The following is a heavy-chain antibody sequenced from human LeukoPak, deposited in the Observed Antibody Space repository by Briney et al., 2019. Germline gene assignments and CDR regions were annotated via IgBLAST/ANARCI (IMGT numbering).Heavy chain of an antibody. Sequence: SETLSLTCTVSGGSISSYYWSWIRQPPGKGLEWIGYIYYSGSTNYNPSLKSRVTISVDTSKNQFSLKLSSVTAADTAVYYCARVGPYGDYGLGAFDIWGQGTMVTVSS. CDR3: ARVGPYGDYGLGAFDI. CDR1: GGSISSYY. D-gene: IGHD4-17*01. CDR2: IYYSGST. V-gene: IGHV4-59*01. J-gene: IGHJ3*02.